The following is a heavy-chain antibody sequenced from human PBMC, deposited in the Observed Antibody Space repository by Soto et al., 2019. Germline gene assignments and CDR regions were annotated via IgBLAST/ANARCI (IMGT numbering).Heavy chain of an antibody. CDR1: GFTFSSYR. D-gene: IGHD6-19*01. V-gene: IGHV3-21*01. J-gene: IGHJ4*02. CDR2: ISGTSTYI. Sequence: GGSLRLSCAASGFTFSSYRMNWVRQAPGKGLEWVSSISGTSTYIYYADSVKGRFTISRDNAKNSLYLQMNSLRAEDTAVYYCARGRKESSGWGIFDYWGQGTLVTVAS. CDR3: ARGRKESSGWGIFDY.